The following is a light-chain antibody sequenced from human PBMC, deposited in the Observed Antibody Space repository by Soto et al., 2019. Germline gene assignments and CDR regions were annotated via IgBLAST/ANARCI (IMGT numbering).Light chain of an antibody. CDR2: AYS. V-gene: IGLV1-40*01. J-gene: IGLJ3*02. CDR1: SSNIGTNYH. Sequence: QSVLTQPPSVSGAPGQRVTISCTGSSSNIGTNYHVHWYQHLPGRAPKLLIYAYSHRPSGVPDRFSGSRSGTSASLAITGLQAEDEADYYCQSYDYSLSGWVFGGGTKLTV. CDR3: QSYDYSLSGWV.